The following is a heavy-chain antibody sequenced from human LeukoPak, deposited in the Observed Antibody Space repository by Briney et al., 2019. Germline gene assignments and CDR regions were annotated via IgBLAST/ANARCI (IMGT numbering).Heavy chain of an antibody. CDR3: ARGTRYCSGGSCYPNYYYYYMDV. CDR1: GYTFTGYY. V-gene: IGHV1-2*02. D-gene: IGHD2-15*01. J-gene: IGHJ6*03. CDR2: INPNSGGT. Sequence: ASVKVSCKASGYTFTGYYMHWVRQAPGQGLEWMGWINPNSGGTNYAQKFQGRVTMTRDTSISTAYMELSRLRSDDTAVYYCARGTRYCSGGSCYPNYYYYYMDVWGKGTTVTVSS.